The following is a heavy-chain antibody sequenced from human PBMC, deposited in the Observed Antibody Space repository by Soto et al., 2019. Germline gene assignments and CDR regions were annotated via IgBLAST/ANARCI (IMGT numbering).Heavy chain of an antibody. CDR3: AKAFSRWSPFDY. V-gene: IGHV3-23*01. CDR1: GFTFSRYA. Sequence: EVQLLESGGGLVQPGGSLRLSCAPSGFTFSRYAMTWVRQAPGKGLEWVSGISDGGARTYYADSVKGRFTISRDNSKNTLYQQMNSLRAEDTAIYYCAKAFSRWSPFDYWGQGTLVTVSS. D-gene: IGHD6-13*01. CDR2: ISDGGART. J-gene: IGHJ4*02.